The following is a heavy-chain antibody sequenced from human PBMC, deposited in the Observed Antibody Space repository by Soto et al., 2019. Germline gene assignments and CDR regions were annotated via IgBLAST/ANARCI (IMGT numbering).Heavy chain of an antibody. V-gene: IGHV1-69*13. CDR2: IIPIFGTV. D-gene: IGHD2-2*01. CDR3: AVVPSTNYCYCGMDV. J-gene: IGHJ6*02. Sequence: ASVKVSCKASGGTFSSYALSCVRPAPGIELEWMRGIIPIFGTVNYAQKIQGRVTITADESTITGYIELSSLRYVDTTVYYCAVVPSTNYCYCGMDVWRQGTTVTV. CDR1: GGTFSSYA.